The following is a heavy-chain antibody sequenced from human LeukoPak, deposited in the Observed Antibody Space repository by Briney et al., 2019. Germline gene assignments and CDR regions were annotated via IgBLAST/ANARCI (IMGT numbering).Heavy chain of an antibody. Sequence: GGSLRLSCAASGFTFSSYAMSWVRQAPGKGLEWVSGISGRGDSTYYADSVKGRFTISRENSKNTLYLQMNSLRAEDTAVYDCAKDGDAGSCGSSICYSDYYFDFWGQGTRVTVTS. V-gene: IGHV3-23*01. J-gene: IGHJ4*02. D-gene: IGHD2-2*01. CDR2: ISGRGDST. CDR3: AKDGDAGSCGSSICYSDYYFDF. CDR1: GFTFSSYA.